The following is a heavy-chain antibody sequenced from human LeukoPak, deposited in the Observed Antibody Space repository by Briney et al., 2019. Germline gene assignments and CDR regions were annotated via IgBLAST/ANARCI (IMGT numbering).Heavy chain of an antibody. CDR1: GFTFSSYD. Sequence: PGGSLRLSCAASGFTFSSYDMNWVRQAPGKGLEWVSHITGSGTIYYADSVKGRFTVSRDIAKNSLYLQMNGLRDEDTAVYYCARGKVDWGQGTLVTVSS. CDR2: ITGSGTI. J-gene: IGHJ4*02. V-gene: IGHV3-48*02. CDR3: ARGKVD.